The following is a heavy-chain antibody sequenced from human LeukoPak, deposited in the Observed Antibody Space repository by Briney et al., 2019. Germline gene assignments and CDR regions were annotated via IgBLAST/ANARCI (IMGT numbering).Heavy chain of an antibody. CDR1: GYTFTSYG. V-gene: IGHV1-18*01. J-gene: IGHJ6*03. Sequence: GASVKVSCKASGYTFTSYGISWVRQAPGQGLEWMGWISAYNGNTNYAQKLQGRVTMTTDTSTSTAYMELRSLRSDDTAVYYWARVGYCSSTSCRRAYYYYYYMDVWGKGTTVTVSS. CDR3: ARVGYCSSTSCRRAYYYYYYMDV. D-gene: IGHD2-2*01. CDR2: ISAYNGNT.